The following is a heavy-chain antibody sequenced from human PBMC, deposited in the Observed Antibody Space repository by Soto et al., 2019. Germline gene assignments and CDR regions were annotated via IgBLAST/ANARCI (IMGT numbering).Heavy chain of an antibody. CDR2: INPNRGGT. Sequence: ASVKVSCKASGYTFTGYYMHWVRQAPGQGLEWMGWINPNRGGTNYAQKFQGWVTMTRDTSISTAFMKLRRLGSDDTAVYYGAKDLGRAAAGNWFDTWGQGTLVTVSS. J-gene: IGHJ5*02. D-gene: IGHD6-13*01. CDR1: GYTFTGYY. CDR3: AKDLGRAAAGNWFDT. V-gene: IGHV1-2*04.